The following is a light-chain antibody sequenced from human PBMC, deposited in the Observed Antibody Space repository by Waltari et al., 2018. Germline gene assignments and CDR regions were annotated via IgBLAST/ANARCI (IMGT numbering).Light chain of an antibody. CDR2: EVN. V-gene: IGLV2-23*02. J-gene: IGLJ2*01. CDR1: SNDVGSFNL. CDR3: CSHAVSSTLV. Sequence: QSALTQPASVSGSPGQSITISCTGTSNDVGSFNLVSWYQQHPGKAPTLMIYEVNNRPSGISSRFSGSKSGDTASLTISGLQAEDEAHYYCCSHAVSSTLVFGGGTKVTVL.